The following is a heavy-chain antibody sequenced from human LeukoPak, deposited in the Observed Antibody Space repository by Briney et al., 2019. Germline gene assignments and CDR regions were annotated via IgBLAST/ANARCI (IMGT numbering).Heavy chain of an antibody. Sequence: GTSAKVSCKASGFTFTSSAVQWVRQARGQRLEWIGWIVVGSGNTNYAQKFQERVTITRDMSTSTAYMELSSLRSEDTAVYYCAADVGSVVTAMRHWGQGTLVTVSS. D-gene: IGHD2-21*02. CDR3: AADVGSVVTAMRH. J-gene: IGHJ1*01. V-gene: IGHV1-58*01. CDR1: GFTFTSSA. CDR2: IVVGSGNT.